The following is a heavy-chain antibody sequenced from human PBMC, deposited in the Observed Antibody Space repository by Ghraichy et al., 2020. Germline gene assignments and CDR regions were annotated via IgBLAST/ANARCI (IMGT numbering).Heavy chain of an antibody. Sequence: SETLSLTCSVSGGSVSSSSYYWGWIRQPPGKALEWIGDIHNRGSTYHNPSLRSRVTISVDTSKNQFSLKLSSVTAADTAVYYCARDAGELAWFDPWGQGTLVTVSS. D-gene: IGHD7-27*01. J-gene: IGHJ5*02. CDR1: GGSVSSSSYY. CDR3: ARDAGELAWFDP. V-gene: IGHV4-39*07. CDR2: IHNRGST.